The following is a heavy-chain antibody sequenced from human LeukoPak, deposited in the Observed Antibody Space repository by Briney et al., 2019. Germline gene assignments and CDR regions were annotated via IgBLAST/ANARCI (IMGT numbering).Heavy chain of an antibody. J-gene: IGHJ4*02. D-gene: IGHD5-24*01. CDR3: ARELDGYNSKPFDY. CDR1: GDSVSTNSVA. Sequence: SQTLSLTCAISGDSVSTNSVAWNWIRQSPSRGLEWLGRTYYRSKWYNDYAVSVKSRITINPDTSKNQFSLQLKSVTPEDTAVYYCARELDGYNSKPFDYWGQGTLVTVSS. CDR2: TYYRSKWYN. V-gene: IGHV6-1*01.